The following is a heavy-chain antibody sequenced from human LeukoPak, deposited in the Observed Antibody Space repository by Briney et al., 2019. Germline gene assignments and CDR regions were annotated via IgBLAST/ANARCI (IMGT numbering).Heavy chain of an antibody. CDR2: IKQDGSEK. Sequence: GGSLRLSCAASGFTFSSYWMSWVRQAPGKGLEWVANIKQDGSEKYYVDSVKGRFTISRDNAKNSLYLQMNSLRAEDTAVYYCARGRLVVVVAAMYYFDYWGQGTLVTVSS. J-gene: IGHJ4*02. CDR3: ARGRLVVVVAAMYYFDY. CDR1: GFTFSSYW. V-gene: IGHV3-7*01. D-gene: IGHD2-15*01.